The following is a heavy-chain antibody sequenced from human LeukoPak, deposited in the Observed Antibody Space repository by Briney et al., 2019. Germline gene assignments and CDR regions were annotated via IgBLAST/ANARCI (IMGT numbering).Heavy chain of an antibody. CDR3: ARLNIVAGTNRFDY. Sequence: GGSLRLSCAASGFTFSSYEMNWVRQAPGKGLEWVSYISSSGSTIYYADSVKGRFTISRDNARNSLYLQMNSLRAEDTAVYYCARLNIVAGTNRFDYWGQGTLVTVSS. D-gene: IGHD5-12*01. V-gene: IGHV3-48*03. CDR1: GFTFSSYE. CDR2: ISSSGSTI. J-gene: IGHJ4*02.